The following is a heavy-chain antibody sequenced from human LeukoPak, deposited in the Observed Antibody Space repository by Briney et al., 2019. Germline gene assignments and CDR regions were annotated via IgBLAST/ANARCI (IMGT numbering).Heavy chain of an antibody. CDR1: GGSISSYY. CDR3: ARGDDYKSTLFDY. Sequence: SETLSLTCTVSGGSISSYYWSWIRQPPGKGLEWIGYIYYSGSTNYNPSLKSRVTISVDTSKNQFSLKLSSVTAADTAVYYCARGDDYKSTLFDYWGQGTLVTVSS. D-gene: IGHD5-12*01. V-gene: IGHV4-59*01. CDR2: IYYSGST. J-gene: IGHJ4*02.